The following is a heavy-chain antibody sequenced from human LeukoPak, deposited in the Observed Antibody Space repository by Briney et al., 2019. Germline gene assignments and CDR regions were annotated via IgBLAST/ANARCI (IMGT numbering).Heavy chain of an antibody. V-gene: IGHV3-7*01. CDR3: ARFPSPGTYRYYYYGMDV. D-gene: IGHD1-1*01. CDR2: IKQDGSEK. Sequence: PSETLSLTCAVSGGSISSSNWWSWVRQPPGKGLEWVANIKQDGSEKYYVDSVKGRFTISRDNAKNSLYLQMNSLRAEDTAVYYCARFPSPGTYRYYYYGMDVWGQGTTVTVSS. J-gene: IGHJ6*02. CDR1: GGSISSSNW.